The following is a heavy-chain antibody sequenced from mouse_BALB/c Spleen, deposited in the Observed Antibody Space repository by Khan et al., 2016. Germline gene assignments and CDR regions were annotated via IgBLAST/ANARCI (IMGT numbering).Heavy chain of an antibody. J-gene: IGHJ3*01. Sequence: EVELVESGGGLVQPGGSLKLSCAASGFTFSSYTMSWVRQTPEKRLEWVAYISNGGGSTYYPDTVKGRFTISSDNAKNTLYLQMSSLKSEDTAMYDCARYYGSRNWFAYWGQGTLVTVSA. CDR2: ISNGGGST. D-gene: IGHD1-1*01. CDR3: ARYYGSRNWFAY. V-gene: IGHV5-12-2*01. CDR1: GFTFSSYT.